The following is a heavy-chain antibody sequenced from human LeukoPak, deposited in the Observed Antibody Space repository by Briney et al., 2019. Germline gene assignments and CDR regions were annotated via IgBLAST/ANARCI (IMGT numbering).Heavy chain of an antibody. D-gene: IGHD2-15*01. V-gene: IGHV4-30-4*07. J-gene: IGHJ4*02. CDR2: IYNDGST. CDR3: ARERRYCSGGSCSTLFDY. Sequence: SETLSLTCTVSGGSITSRGYSWSWIRQPPGKGLEWIGYIYNDGSTYYNPSLKSRVIISVDTSKNQFSLKLSSLTAADTAVYYCARERRYCSGGSCSTLFDYWGQGTLVTVSS. CDR1: GGSITSRGYS.